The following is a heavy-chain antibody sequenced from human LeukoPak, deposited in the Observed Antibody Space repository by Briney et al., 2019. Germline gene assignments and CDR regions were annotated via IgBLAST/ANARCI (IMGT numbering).Heavy chain of an antibody. CDR3: ARDLIAVGHNFDY. D-gene: IGHD6-19*01. V-gene: IGHV3-7*01. CDR2: IKQDGSEK. Sequence: GGSLRLSCAASGFTFSSYWMSWVRQAPGKGLEWVANIKQDGSEKYYVDSVKGRFTISRDNAKNSLYLQMNSLRAEDTAVYYCARDLIAVGHNFDYWGQGTLVTVSS. J-gene: IGHJ4*02. CDR1: GFTFSSYW.